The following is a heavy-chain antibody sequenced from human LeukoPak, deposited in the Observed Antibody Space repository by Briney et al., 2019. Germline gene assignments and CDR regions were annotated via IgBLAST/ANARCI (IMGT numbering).Heavy chain of an antibody. D-gene: IGHD2/OR15-2a*01. CDR1: GFTFSNYA. Sequence: PGGSLRLSCAASGFTFSNYAMYWVRQARGKGLEGGAGLSGTGDITYYTAYVKGRFTISRDNSTNTLYLEMNNMRVEDTALYYCAKRGNAISFFDPWGQGTLVTVSS. J-gene: IGHJ5*02. V-gene: IGHV3-23*01. CDR2: LSGTGDIT. CDR3: AKRGNAISFFDP.